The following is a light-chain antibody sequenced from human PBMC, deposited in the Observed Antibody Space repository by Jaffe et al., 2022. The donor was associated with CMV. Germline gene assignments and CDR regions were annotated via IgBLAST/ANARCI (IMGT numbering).Light chain of an antibody. V-gene: IGLV6-57*04. CDR3: QSSDSNLLGV. CDR1: SGRIATNY. CDR2: EDN. J-gene: IGLJ3*02. Sequence: NFMLTQPHSVSESPGKAVTISCTRSSGRIATNYVQWYQQRPGSAPTVVIYEDNKRPSGVPDRFSGSIDSSSNSASLTISGLRTEDEADYYCQSSDSNLLGVFGGGTKLTVL.